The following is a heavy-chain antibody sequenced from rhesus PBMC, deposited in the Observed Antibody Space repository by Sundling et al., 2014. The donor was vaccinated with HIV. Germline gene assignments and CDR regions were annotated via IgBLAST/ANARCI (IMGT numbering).Heavy chain of an antibody. CDR1: GVSITSSW. V-gene: IGHV4-173*01. CDR3: AREDVWVYGLDS. J-gene: IGHJ6*01. D-gene: IGHD3-3*01. Sequence: QLQASGPGLVKPSETLSLTCAVSGVSITSSWWSWIRQSPGKGLEWIGRVSGNTGNTDYNPSLQSRVTLSRDLSKSQFSLNLRSLTAADTAVYFCAREDVWVYGLDSWGQGVVVTVSS. CDR2: VSGNTGNT.